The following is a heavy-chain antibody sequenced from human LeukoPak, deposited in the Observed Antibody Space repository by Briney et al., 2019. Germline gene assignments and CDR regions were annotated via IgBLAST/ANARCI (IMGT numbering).Heavy chain of an antibody. Sequence: PSETLSLTCTVSGGSISSGSYYWSWIRQPAGKGLEWIGRIYTNGHTNYDPSLKSRVTISADTSKNQFSLNLSSVTAADTAVYYCARVGVGATTVDYWGQGTLVTVCS. D-gene: IGHD1-26*01. J-gene: IGHJ4*02. CDR2: IYTNGHT. CDR3: ARVGVGATTVDY. V-gene: IGHV4-61*02. CDR1: GGSISSGSYY.